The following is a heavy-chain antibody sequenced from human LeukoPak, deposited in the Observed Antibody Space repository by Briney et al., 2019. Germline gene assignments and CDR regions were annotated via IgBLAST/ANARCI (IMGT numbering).Heavy chain of an antibody. CDR2: INSGGSTI. Sequence: GGSLRLSCAASGFTFSSSEMNWVRQAPGKGLEWLSYINSGGSTIYYADSVKGRITISGDNAKNSLYLQMHSLRAEDTAVYYCARGDSCPTYWGQGALVTVSS. D-gene: IGHD2-15*01. CDR1: GFTFSSSE. CDR3: ARGDSCPTY. V-gene: IGHV3-48*03. J-gene: IGHJ4*02.